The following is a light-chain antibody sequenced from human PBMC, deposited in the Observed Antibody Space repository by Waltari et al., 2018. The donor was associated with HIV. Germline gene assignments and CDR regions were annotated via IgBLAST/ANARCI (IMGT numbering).Light chain of an antibody. CDR2: KDS. CDR3: QSADSRVV. CDR1: ALPKQY. J-gene: IGLJ2*01. Sequence: SYELTQPPSVSVSPGQTARITCSGDALPKQYAYWYQQKPGQAPVLVIYKDSERSSGIPERFSGSSSGTTVTLTISGVQAEDEADYYCQSADSRVVFGGGTKLTVL. V-gene: IGLV3-25*03.